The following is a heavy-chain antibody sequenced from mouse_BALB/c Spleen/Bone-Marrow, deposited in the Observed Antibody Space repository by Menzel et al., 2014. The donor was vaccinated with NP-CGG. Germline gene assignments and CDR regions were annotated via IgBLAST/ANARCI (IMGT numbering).Heavy chain of an antibody. CDR1: GYTFTSYW. CDR3: ARRAYGSGYGFAY. D-gene: IGHD1-1*01. J-gene: IGHJ3*01. CDR2: INPTTGYT. Sequence: VKLQESGAELAKPGASVKMSCKASGYTFTSYWMHWVKQRPGQGLEWIGYINPTTGYTEYKQKFKDKATLTADKSSSTAYMQLSSLTSEDSAVYYCARRAYGSGYGFAYWGQGTLVTVSA. V-gene: IGHV1-7*01.